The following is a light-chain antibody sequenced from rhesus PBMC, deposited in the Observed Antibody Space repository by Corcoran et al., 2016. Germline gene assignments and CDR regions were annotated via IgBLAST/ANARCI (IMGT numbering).Light chain of an antibody. V-gene: IGKV3-10*01. CDR1: QSVSSD. CDR2: GAS. J-gene: IGKJ2*01. CDR3: YQHSSGYS. Sequence: QVILTQSPATLSLSPGERATLSCRTSQSVSSDLAWYQQKPGQAPRLLIYGASSRATGIPDRFSGSGSGTDFPLTISSLEPEDVGVYHCYQHSSGYSFGQGTKVEIK.